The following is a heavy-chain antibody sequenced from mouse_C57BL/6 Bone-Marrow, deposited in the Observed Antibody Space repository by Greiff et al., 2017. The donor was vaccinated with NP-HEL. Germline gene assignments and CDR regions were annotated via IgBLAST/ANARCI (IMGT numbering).Heavy chain of an antibody. CDR3: ARNGSSYVYFDY. Sequence: QVQLKQPGAELVKPGASVKLSCKASGYTFTSYWMHWVKQRPGQGLEWIGMIHPNSGSTNYNEKFKSKATLTVDKSSSTAYMQLSSLTSEDSAVYYCARNGSSYVYFDYWGQGTTLTVSS. CDR2: IHPNSGST. J-gene: IGHJ2*01. D-gene: IGHD1-1*01. CDR1: GYTFTSYW. V-gene: IGHV1-64*01.